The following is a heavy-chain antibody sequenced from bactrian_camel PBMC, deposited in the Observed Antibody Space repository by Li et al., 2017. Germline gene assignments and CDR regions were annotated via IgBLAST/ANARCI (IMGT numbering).Heavy chain of an antibody. J-gene: IGHJ6*01. D-gene: IGHD1*01. Sequence: HVQLVESGGGSVETGGSLSLSCIASGYRVDRDGCMGWFHQLPGKFRIEERVEIAIVSTGTLGTLYGDSVKGRFTASLDNKKTTLSLQMNSLQPEDTAMYYCAAVRCTLSTGLRISNYYAWGQGTQVTVS. V-gene: IGHV3S54*01. CDR2: VSTGTLGT. CDR1: GYRVDRDGC. CDR3: AAVRCTLSTGLRISNYYA.